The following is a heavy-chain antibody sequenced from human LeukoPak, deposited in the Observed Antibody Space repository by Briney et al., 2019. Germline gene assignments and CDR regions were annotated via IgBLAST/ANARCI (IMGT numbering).Heavy chain of an antibody. CDR2: IRYDGSNK. CDR3: ARGQQQLVSLDY. V-gene: IGHV3-30*02. CDR1: GFTFSTYA. D-gene: IGHD6-13*01. J-gene: IGHJ4*02. Sequence: GGSLRLSCAASGFTFSTYAMSWVRQAPGRGLEWVAFIRYDGSNKYYADSVKGRFTISRDNSKNTLYLQMNSLRAEDTAVYYCARGQQQLVSLDYWGQGTLVTVSS.